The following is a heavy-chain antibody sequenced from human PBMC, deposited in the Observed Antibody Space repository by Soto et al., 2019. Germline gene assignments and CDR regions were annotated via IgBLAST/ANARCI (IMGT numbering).Heavy chain of an antibody. J-gene: IGHJ5*02. Sequence: QVQLVQSGAEVKKPGASVKVSCKASGYTFTGYYMHWVRQAPGQGLEWMGWINPNSGGTNYAQKFQGWVTMTRDTSISTAYMELSRLRSDDTAVYYCARVARYCSGGSCYLQSNWFDPWGQGTLVTVSS. CDR1: GYTFTGYY. D-gene: IGHD2-15*01. CDR2: INPNSGGT. V-gene: IGHV1-2*04. CDR3: ARVARYCSGGSCYLQSNWFDP.